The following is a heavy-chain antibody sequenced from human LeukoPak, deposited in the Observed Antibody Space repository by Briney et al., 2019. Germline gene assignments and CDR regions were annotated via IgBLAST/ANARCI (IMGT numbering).Heavy chain of an antibody. V-gene: IGHV4-34*01. J-gene: IGHJ5*02. CDR2: INHGGST. D-gene: IGHD2-15*01. Sequence: SETLSLTCAVYGGSLTDYYWAWIRQPPGKGLEWIGEINHGGSTNYSPSLKSRVTISLDTSKNQFFLKLTSVTAADTAVYFCARGQKVVCNSVSCPGWFDPWAHGTLVTVSS. CDR3: ARGQKVVCNSVSCPGWFDP. CDR1: GGSLTDYY.